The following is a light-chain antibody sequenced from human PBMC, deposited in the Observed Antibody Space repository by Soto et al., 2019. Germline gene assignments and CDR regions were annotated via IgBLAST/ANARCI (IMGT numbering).Light chain of an antibody. J-gene: IGKJ5*01. CDR3: QQRNSWPPIT. V-gene: IGKV3-11*01. CDR2: DAS. Sequence: EIVLTQSPVTLSLSPGESATLSCRASQSVRTYLAWYQVKPDQAPRLLIYDASSRASGVPARFSGSGSGTDLTLTISSLEPEDVSLHYCQQRNSWPPITFGQGTRLEIK. CDR1: QSVRTY.